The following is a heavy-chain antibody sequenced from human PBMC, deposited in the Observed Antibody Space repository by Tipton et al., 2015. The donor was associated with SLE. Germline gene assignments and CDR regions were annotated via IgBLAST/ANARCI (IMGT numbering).Heavy chain of an antibody. J-gene: IGHJ4*02. D-gene: IGHD1-26*01. Sequence: QLVQSGGGLVQPGGSLRLSCVVSGFSVSYNYMSWVRQAPGRGLEWVSFIYSRGGTNYADSVKGRFTISRDSSKNTLYLQMNSLRPEDTAVYYCATSPTVLADFDYWGQGTLATVSS. CDR3: ATSPTVLADFDY. V-gene: IGHV3-53*04. CDR2: IYSRGGT. CDR1: GFSVSYNY.